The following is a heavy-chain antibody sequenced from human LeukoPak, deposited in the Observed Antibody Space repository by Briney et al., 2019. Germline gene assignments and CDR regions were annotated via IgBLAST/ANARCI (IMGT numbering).Heavy chain of an antibody. CDR3: ASGGPTHGVDY. CDR1: GFIFRDYG. CDR2: IRYDGSKE. D-gene: IGHD2-15*01. V-gene: IGHV3-30*02. Sequence: PGGSLRLSCTASGFIFRDYGMHWVRQAPGKGLEWVAFIRYDGSKEYYADSAKGRFTISRDSSKNTLYLHMKSLRVEDTAVYYCASGGPTHGVDYWGQGTLVTVSS. J-gene: IGHJ4*02.